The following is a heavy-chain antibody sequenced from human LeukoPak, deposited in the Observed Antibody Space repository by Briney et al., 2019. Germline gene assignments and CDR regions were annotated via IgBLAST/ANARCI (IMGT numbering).Heavy chain of an antibody. CDR3: ARALDRGSYAIDY. D-gene: IGHD1-26*01. J-gene: IGHJ4*02. CDR1: GFTFSDYY. V-gene: IGHV3-11*01. CDR2: ISSSGSTI. Sequence: GGSLRLSCAASGFTFSDYYMSWIRQAPGQGLEWVSYISSSGSTIYYADSVKGRFTISRDNAKNSLYLQMNSLRAEDTAVYYCARALDRGSYAIDYWGQGTLVTVSS.